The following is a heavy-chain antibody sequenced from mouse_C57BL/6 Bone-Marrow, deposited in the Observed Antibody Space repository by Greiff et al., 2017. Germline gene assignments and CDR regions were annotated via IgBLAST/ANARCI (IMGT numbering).Heavy chain of an antibody. J-gene: IGHJ4*01. Sequence: VMLVESGGGLVKPGGSLKLSCAASGFTFSSYAMSWVRQTPEKRLEWVATISDSSRYPSYPDNVQGRFTITRDNANNNLYLQMSHLKSEDTAMYYCAREGITTVVAYDAMDYWGQGTSVTVSS. D-gene: IGHD1-1*01. CDR3: AREGITTVVAYDAMDY. CDR1: GFTFSSYA. V-gene: IGHV5-4*01. CDR2: ISDSSRYP.